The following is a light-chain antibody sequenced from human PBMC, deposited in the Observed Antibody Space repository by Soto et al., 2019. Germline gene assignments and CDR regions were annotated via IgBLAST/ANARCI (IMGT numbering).Light chain of an antibody. CDR1: SRDVGGYNY. J-gene: IGLJ2*01. CDR2: EVS. Sequence: QSALTQPASVSGSPGQSSTISCTGTSRDVGGYNYVSWHQQHPGKAPKVIITEVSNRPSGVSNRFSGSKSGNTASLTISGLQAEDEADYYCSSYISSSTLVVFGGGTKLTVL. CDR3: SSYISSSTLVV. V-gene: IGLV2-14*01.